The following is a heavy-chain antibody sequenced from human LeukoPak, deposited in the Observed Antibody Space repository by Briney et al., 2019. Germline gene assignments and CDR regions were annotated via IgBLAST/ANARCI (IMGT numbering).Heavy chain of an antibody. CDR1: GYTFTSYG. Sequence: ASVKVSCKASGYTFTSYGISWVRQAPGQGLEWMGWISAYNGNTNDAQKLQGRVTMTTDTSTSTAYMELRSLRSDDTAVYYCARGRLTMVRGVIISNWFDPWGQGTLVTVSS. V-gene: IGHV1-18*01. J-gene: IGHJ5*02. D-gene: IGHD3-10*01. CDR3: ARGRLTMVRGVIISNWFDP. CDR2: ISAYNGNT.